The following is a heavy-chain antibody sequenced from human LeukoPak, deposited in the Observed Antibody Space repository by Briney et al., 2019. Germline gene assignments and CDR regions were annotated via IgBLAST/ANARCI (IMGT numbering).Heavy chain of an antibody. CDR2: ISGSGGST. V-gene: IGHV3-23*01. J-gene: IGHJ6*02. Sequence: GGSLRLSCAASGFTFSSYAMSWVRQAPGKGLEWVSAISGSGGSTYYADSVEGRFTISRDNSKNTLYLQMNSLRAEDTAVYYCAKDMALSGYDYYYYGMDVWGQGTTVTVSS. CDR1: GFTFSSYA. CDR3: AKDMALSGYDYYYYGMDV. D-gene: IGHD5-12*01.